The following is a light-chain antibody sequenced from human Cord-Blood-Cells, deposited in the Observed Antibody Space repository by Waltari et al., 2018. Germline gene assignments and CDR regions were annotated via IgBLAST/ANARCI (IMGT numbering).Light chain of an antibody. J-gene: IGLJ3*02. CDR2: DVS. Sequence: QPALTQPPSASGSPGQSVTISCTGTRSDVGGYNYVSWYQQHPGKAPKLMIYDVSKRASGVPGRFSGSKSGNAASLTFSGLQAEDEADYYCSSYAGSSNLVFGGVTKLTVL. CDR3: SSYAGSSNLV. CDR1: RSDVGGYNY. V-gene: IGLV2-8*01.